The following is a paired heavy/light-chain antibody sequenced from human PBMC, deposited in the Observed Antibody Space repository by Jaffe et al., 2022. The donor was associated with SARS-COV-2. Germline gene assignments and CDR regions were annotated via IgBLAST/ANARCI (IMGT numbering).Light chain of an antibody. CDR1: SSDVGGYNY. CDR2: DVS. CDR3: SSYTSSNTYV. Sequence: QSALTQPASVSGSPGQSITISCTGTSSDVGGYNYVSWYQQHPGKAPKLMIYDVSNRPSGVSNRFSGSKSGNTASLTISGLQAEDETDYYCSSYTSSNTYVFGSATKVTVL. J-gene: IGLJ1*01. V-gene: IGLV2-14*01.
Heavy chain of an antibody. CDR1: FGSISGYY. D-gene: IGHD6-19*01. Sequence: QVQLQESGPGLVKPAETLSLTCTVSFGSISGYYWAWIRQSPGKGLEYIGHVHYSGGTSYNPSLKSRVTISVDTSKNQFSLNLSSVTATETAVYYCARYHSSGLDSWGQGTLVTVSS. CDR3: ARYHSSGLDS. J-gene: IGHJ4*02. V-gene: IGHV4-59*01. CDR2: VHYSGGT.